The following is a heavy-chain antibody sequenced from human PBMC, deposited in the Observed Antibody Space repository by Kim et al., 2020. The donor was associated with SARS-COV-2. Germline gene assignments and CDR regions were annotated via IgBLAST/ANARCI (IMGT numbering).Heavy chain of an antibody. Sequence: ASVKVSCKASGYTFTGYYMHWVRQAPGQGLEWMGRINPNSGGTNYAQKFQGRVTMTRDTSISTAYMELSRLRSDDTAVYYCARGPITMVQGVMGNYYYYYYMDVWGKGTTVTVSS. CDR2: INPNSGGT. CDR1: GYTFTGYY. CDR3: ARGPITMVQGVMGNYYYYYYMDV. J-gene: IGHJ6*03. D-gene: IGHD3-10*01. V-gene: IGHV1-2*06.